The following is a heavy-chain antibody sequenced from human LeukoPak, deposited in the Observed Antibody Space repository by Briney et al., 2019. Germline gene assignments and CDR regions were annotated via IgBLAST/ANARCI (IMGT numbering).Heavy chain of an antibody. CDR2: INPSGGST. D-gene: IGHD3-22*01. Sequence: ASVKVSCKAFGYIFTNYYMHWVRQAPGQGLEGMGIINPSGGSTSYTEKFQGRVTMTTDTSTSTVYMELSSLRSEDTAVYYCARGTPSMKYYDSSGYNPDLYYFDYWGQGTLVTVSS. J-gene: IGHJ4*02. V-gene: IGHV1-46*01. CDR1: GYIFTNYY. CDR3: ARGTPSMKYYDSSGYNPDLYYFDY.